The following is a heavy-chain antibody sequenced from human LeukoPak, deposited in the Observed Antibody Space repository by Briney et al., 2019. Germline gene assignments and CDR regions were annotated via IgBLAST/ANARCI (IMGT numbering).Heavy chain of an antibody. CDR3: AIIYLIVGATTFDY. D-gene: IGHD1-26*01. J-gene: IGHJ4*02. CDR2: LSGSGGST. V-gene: IGHV3-23*01. Sequence: GGSLRLSCAASGFTFSSYAMSWVRQAPGKGLEWVSALSGSGGSTYYADSVKGRFTISRDNSKNTLYLQMNSLRAEDTAVYYCAIIYLIVGATTFDYWGQGTLVTVSS. CDR1: GFTFSSYA.